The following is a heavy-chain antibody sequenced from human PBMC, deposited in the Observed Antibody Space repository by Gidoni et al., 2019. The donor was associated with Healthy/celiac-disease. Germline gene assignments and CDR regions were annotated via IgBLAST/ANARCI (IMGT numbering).Heavy chain of an antibody. CDR3: ASLRGRWSYFGRPIDY. CDR2: LNHSGST. D-gene: IGHD1-26*01. J-gene: IGHJ4*02. V-gene: IGHV4-34*01. Sequence: QVQLQQWAAGLLKPSETLSLTCAVYGGSCSGYYWSWIRQPPGKGLEWIGELNHSGSTNYNPSLKSRVTISVDTSKNQFSLKLSSVTAADTAVYYCASLRGRWSYFGRPIDYWGQGTLVTVSS. CDR1: GGSCSGYY.